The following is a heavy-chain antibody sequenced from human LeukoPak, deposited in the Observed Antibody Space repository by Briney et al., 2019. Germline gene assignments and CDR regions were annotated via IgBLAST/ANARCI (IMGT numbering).Heavy chain of an antibody. CDR1: GYTFTSYD. V-gene: IGHV1-8*01. J-gene: IGHJ1*01. CDR2: MNPNSGNT. CDR3: ARVTGKAARPARYFQH. Sequence: ASVKVSCKASGYTFTSYDINWVRQATGQGLEWMGWMNPNSGNTGYAQKFQGRVTMTRNTSISTAYMELSSLRSEDTAVYYCARVTGKAARPARYFQHWGQGTLVTVSS. D-gene: IGHD6-6*01.